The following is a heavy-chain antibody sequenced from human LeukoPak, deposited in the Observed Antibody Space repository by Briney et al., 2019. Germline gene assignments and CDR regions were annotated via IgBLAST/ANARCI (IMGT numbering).Heavy chain of an antibody. CDR2: ISAYNGDT. V-gene: IGHV1-18*01. CDR1: GFTFTAYG. CDR3: ARLARYHLFSYMDV. Sequence: AASVKVSCKASGFTFTAYGINWMRQPPGQGLEWMGWISAYNGDTKYGQKVQGRVSMTTDTSTNTAYMEVRSLRADDTAVYYCARLARYHLFSYMDVWGKGTTVTVSS. J-gene: IGHJ6*03. D-gene: IGHD3-3*02.